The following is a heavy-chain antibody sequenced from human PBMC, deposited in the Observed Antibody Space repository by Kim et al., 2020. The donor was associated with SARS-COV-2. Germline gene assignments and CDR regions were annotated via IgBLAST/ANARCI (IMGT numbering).Heavy chain of an antibody. J-gene: IGHJ4*02. CDR2: INPSGGST. CDR3: ARRDSGYDWDYYYDSSGAFDY. CDR1: GYTFTSYY. D-gene: IGHD3-22*01. Sequence: ASVKVSCKASGYTFTSYYMHWVRQAPGQGLEWMGIINPSGGSTSYAQKFQGRVTMTRDTSTSTVYMELSSLRSEDTAVYYCARRDSGYDWDYYYDSSGAFDYWGQGTLVTVSS. V-gene: IGHV1-46*01.